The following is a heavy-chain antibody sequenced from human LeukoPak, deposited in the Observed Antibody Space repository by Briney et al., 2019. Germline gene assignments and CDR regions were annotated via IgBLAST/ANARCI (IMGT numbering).Heavy chain of an antibody. J-gene: IGHJ4*02. Sequence: PGGSLRLSCAASGFTFRSYYMSWVRQAPGKGLEGVANIDQDGSDKYYVDSVEGRFTISRDNAKNSLYLQMSSLRVEDTAVYYCARVGAPGTADYWGQGTLVTVSS. D-gene: IGHD6-13*01. CDR3: ARVGAPGTADY. CDR2: IDQDGSDK. CDR1: GFTFRSYY. V-gene: IGHV3-7*01.